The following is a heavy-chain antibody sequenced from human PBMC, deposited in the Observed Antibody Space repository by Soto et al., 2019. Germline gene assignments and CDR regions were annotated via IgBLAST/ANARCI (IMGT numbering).Heavy chain of an antibody. J-gene: IGHJ6*02. CDR3: ARALHHSSGWYGVYYYYGMDV. CDR1: GYTFTGYY. Sequence: ASVKVSCKASGYTFTGYYMHWVLQAPGQGLEWMGWINPNSGGTNYAQKFQGWVTMTRDTSISTAYMELSRLRSDDTAVYYCARALHHSSGWYGVYYYYGMDVWGQGATVTVSS. CDR2: INPNSGGT. V-gene: IGHV1-2*04. D-gene: IGHD6-19*01.